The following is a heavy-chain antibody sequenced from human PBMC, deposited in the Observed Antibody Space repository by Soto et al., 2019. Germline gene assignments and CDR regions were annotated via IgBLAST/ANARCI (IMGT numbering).Heavy chain of an antibody. J-gene: IGHJ4*02. CDR1: GFTFSSYA. D-gene: IGHD3-3*01. Sequence: GESLKISCAASGFTFSSYAMSWVRQAPGKGLEWVSAISGSGGSTYYADSVKGRFTISRDNSKNTLYLQMNSLRAEDTAVYYCAKDLYYDFWSGYYPHWGQGTLVTVSS. CDR3: AKDLYYDFWSGYYPH. CDR2: ISGSGGST. V-gene: IGHV3-23*01.